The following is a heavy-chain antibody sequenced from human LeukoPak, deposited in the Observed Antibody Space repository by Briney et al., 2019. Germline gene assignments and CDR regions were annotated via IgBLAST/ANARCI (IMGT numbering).Heavy chain of an antibody. CDR1: GFTFSSYA. Sequence: GGSLRLSCAASGFTFSSYAMSWVRQAPGKGLEWVSAISGSGGSTYYADSVKGRFTISRDNSKNTLYLQMNRLRAEDTAVYYCAKGETALGYYYGMDVWGQGTTVTVSS. D-gene: IGHD5-18*01. CDR2: ISGSGGST. V-gene: IGHV3-23*01. J-gene: IGHJ6*02. CDR3: AKGETALGYYYGMDV.